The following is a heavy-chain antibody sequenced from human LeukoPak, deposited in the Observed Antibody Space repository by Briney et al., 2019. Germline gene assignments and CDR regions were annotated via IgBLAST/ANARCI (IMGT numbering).Heavy chain of an antibody. J-gene: IGHJ6*02. CDR2: INPNSGGT. V-gene: IGHV1-2*02. Sequence: GASLKVSCKASGYTFTGYYMHWVRQAPGQGLEWMGWINPNSGGTNYAQKFQGRVTMTRDTSISTAYMELSRLRSDDTAVYYCARDLGPYYYYGMDVWGQGTTVTVSS. CDR1: GYTFTGYY. CDR3: ARDLGPYYYYGMDV.